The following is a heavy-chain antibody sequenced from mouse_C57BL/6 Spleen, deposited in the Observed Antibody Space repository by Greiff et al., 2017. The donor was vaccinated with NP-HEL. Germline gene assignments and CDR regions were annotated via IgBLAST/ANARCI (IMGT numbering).Heavy chain of an antibody. D-gene: IGHD1-1*01. CDR2: ISYDGSN. CDR3: ARGSITNFDD. CDR1: GYSITSGYY. Sequence: EVKVEESGPGLVKPSQSLSLTCSVTGYSITSGYYWNWIRQFPGNKLEWMGYISYDGSNNYNPSLKNRISITRDTSKNQFFLKLNSVTTEDTATYYCARGSITNFDDWGQGTTLTVSS. V-gene: IGHV3-6*01. J-gene: IGHJ2*01.